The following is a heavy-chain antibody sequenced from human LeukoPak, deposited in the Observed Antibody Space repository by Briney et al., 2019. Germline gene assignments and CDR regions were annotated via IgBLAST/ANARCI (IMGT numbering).Heavy chain of an antibody. CDR1: GFSISDYY. V-gene: IGHV3-11*01. J-gene: IGHJ4*02. D-gene: IGHD3-10*01. Sequence: PGGSLRLSCAASGFSISDYYMGWIRQGPGKGLEWLSYISRGSGDISYADSVKGRFTISRDNAKQSLSLQMNSLGAEDTAVYYCATGSQIREPDYWGQGTLVTVSS. CDR2: ISRGSGDI. CDR3: ATGSQIREPDY.